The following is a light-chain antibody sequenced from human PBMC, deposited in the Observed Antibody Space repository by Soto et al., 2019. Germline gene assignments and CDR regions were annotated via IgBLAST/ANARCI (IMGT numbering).Light chain of an antibody. J-gene: IGKJ1*01. CDR2: GAS. CDR1: QSVSSN. V-gene: IGKV3-15*01. Sequence: EIVMTHSPATLSVSPWERATLSARASQSVSSNLAWYQQKPGQAPRLLIYGASTRATGIPARFSGSGSGTEFTLTISSLQSEDFAVYYCQQYNYWPPTFGQGTKVDIK. CDR3: QQYNYWPPT.